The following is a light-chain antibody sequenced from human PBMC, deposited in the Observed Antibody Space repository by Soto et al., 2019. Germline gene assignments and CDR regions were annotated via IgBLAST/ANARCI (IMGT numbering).Light chain of an antibody. CDR1: SSNIGSNS. J-gene: IGLJ3*02. CDR3: ASWDNSLNGLV. V-gene: IGLV1-44*01. CDR2: DNH. Sequence: QSVLTQPPSASGTPGQRVTISCSGSSSNIGSNSVNWYQQVPGTAPKVVIYDNHQRPSGVPDRFSGSKSGTSASLGISGLQPEDEADYYCASWDNSLNGLVFGGGTKVTV.